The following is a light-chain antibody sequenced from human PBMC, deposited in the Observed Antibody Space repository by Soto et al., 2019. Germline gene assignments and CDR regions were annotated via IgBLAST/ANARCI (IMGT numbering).Light chain of an antibody. J-gene: IGKJ1*01. Sequence: DIRMTQSPSTLSASVGDGVTITFRASQRISTWLAWYQQKPGKAPKLLISDASSLETGVPSRFSGSGSGTEFTLTINSLQPDDFATYYCQQYKSYWTFGQGTKVDIK. CDR1: QRISTW. V-gene: IGKV1-5*01. CDR3: QQYKSYWT. CDR2: DAS.